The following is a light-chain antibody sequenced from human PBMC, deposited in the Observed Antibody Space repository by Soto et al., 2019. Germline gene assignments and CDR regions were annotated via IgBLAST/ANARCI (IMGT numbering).Light chain of an antibody. Sequence: QSVLTQPASVSGSPGQSITISCTGTSSDVGGYNYVSWYQQHPGKAPKLMIYEVSNRPSGVSNRFSGSKSGNTASLTISGLQAEDEADYHCSSYTTSRTWVFGGGTKLTVL. CDR1: SSDVGGYNY. V-gene: IGLV2-14*03. CDR2: EVS. J-gene: IGLJ3*02. CDR3: SSYTTSRTWV.